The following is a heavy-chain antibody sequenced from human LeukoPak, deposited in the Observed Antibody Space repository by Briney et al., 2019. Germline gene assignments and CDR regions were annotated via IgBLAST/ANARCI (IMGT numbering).Heavy chain of an antibody. J-gene: IGHJ6*02. CDR2: INHSGST. CDR1: GGSFSGYY. D-gene: IGHD3-9*01. V-gene: IGHV4-34*01. Sequence: PSETLSLTCAVYGGSFSGYYWSWIRQPPGKGLEWIGEINHSGSTNYNPSLKSRVTISVDTSKNQFSLKLSSVTAADTAVYYCARGPVNHYYYYYGMDAWGQGTTVTVSS. CDR3: ARGPVNHYYYYYGMDA.